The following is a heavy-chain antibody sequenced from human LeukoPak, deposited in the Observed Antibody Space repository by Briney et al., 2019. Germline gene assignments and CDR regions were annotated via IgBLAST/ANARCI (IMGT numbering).Heavy chain of an antibody. Sequence: GGSLRLSCAASGFTFSSYSMNWVRQAPGKGLEWVSSISSSSSYIYYADSVKGRFTISRDNSKNTLYLQMNSLGAEDTAVYYCAKHVSGSLFYFDYWGQRTLVTVSS. V-gene: IGHV3-21*04. J-gene: IGHJ4*02. CDR3: AKHVSGSLFYFDY. CDR1: GFTFSSYS. CDR2: ISSSSSYI. D-gene: IGHD3-10*01.